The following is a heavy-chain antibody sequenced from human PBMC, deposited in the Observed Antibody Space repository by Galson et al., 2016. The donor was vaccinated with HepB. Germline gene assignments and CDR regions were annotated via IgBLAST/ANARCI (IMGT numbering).Heavy chain of an antibody. CDR2: ISGGGATT. D-gene: IGHD3-10*01. J-gene: IGHJ3*01. CDR3: AKGGVFQAFYL. Sequence: SLRLSCAASGFTFRNSAMTWVRQAPGKGLEWVSSISGGGATTYYADSVKGRFTISSDTSKETLYLQLNSLRVEDTAIYYCAKGGVFQAFYLWGQGTMVTDSS. CDR1: GFTFRNSA. V-gene: IGHV3-23*01.